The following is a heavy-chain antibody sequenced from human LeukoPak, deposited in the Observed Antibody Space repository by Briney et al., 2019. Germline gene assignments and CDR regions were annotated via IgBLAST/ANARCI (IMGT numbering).Heavy chain of an antibody. V-gene: IGHV3-11*01. CDR1: GFTFSDYY. D-gene: IGHD3-3*01. CDR2: ISSSGSTI. Sequence: GGSLRLSCAASGFTFSDYYMSWIRQAPGKGLEWVSYISSSGSTIYYADSVKGRFTISRDNAKNSLYLQMNSLRAEDTAVYSCARVTTIFGVVSDFDYWGQGTLVTVSS. CDR3: ARVTTIFGVVSDFDY. J-gene: IGHJ4*02.